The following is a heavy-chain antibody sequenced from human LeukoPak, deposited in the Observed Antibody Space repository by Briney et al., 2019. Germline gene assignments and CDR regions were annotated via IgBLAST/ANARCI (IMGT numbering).Heavy chain of an antibody. V-gene: IGHV4-59*01. J-gene: IGHJ6*03. Sequence: PSETLSLTCTVSGGSISSYYWSWIRQPPGKGLEWIGYIYYSGSTNYNPSLKSRVTISVDTSKNQFSLKLSSVTAADTAVYYCARAERGYSYGYLYYYYYMDVWGKGTTVTISS. D-gene: IGHD5-18*01. CDR3: ARAERGYSYGYLYYYYYMDV. CDR1: GGSISSYY. CDR2: IYYSGST.